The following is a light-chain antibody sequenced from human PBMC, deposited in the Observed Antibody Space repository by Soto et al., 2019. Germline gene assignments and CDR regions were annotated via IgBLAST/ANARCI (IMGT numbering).Light chain of an antibody. CDR1: QAIRND. V-gene: IGKV1-6*01. Sequence: AIQMTQSPSSLSASVGDRVTITCRASQAIRNDLGWYQQKPGKAPKLLIYAASSLQSGVPSRFSGSGSGTDFTLNISSLQPEDFATYYCLQDYNYPSTFGGGTKVEIK. J-gene: IGKJ4*01. CDR2: AAS. CDR3: LQDYNYPST.